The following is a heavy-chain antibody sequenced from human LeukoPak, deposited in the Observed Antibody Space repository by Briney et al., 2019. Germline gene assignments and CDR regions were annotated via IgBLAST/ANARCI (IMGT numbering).Heavy chain of an antibody. Sequence: SVKLSCTASGGTFSSYAISWLRQAPGQGLEWMGRIIPIFGTANYAHKFQGRVTITTDESTSTVYMELSSLRSEDTAVYYCASIRRYSGSYTFDYWGQGTLVTVSS. CDR1: GGTFSSYA. CDR2: IIPIFGTA. J-gene: IGHJ4*02. D-gene: IGHD1-26*01. V-gene: IGHV1-69*05. CDR3: ASIRRYSGSYTFDY.